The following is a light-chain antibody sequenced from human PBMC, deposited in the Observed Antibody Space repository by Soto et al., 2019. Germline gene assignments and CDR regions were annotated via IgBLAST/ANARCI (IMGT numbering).Light chain of an antibody. CDR1: QSVSSN. CDR2: GAS. CDR3: QQFGSSPLT. Sequence: EIVMTQSPATLSVSPVERATLSCRASQSVSSNLAWYQQKPGQAPRLLIYGASSRATGIPDRFSGSGSGTDFTLTINRLEPEDFAVYYCQQFGSSPLTFGQGTRLEI. V-gene: IGKV3-20*01. J-gene: IGKJ5*01.